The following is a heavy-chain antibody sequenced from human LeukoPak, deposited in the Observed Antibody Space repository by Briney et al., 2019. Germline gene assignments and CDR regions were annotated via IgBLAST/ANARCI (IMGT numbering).Heavy chain of an antibody. CDR2: IYYSGST. D-gene: IGHD1-1*01. CDR3: ARGPPQYTTGAFDI. CDR1: GGSISSSSYY. V-gene: IGHV4-39*07. Sequence: SETLSLTCTVSGGSISSSSYYWGWIRQPPGKGLEWIGSIYYSGSTNYNPSLKSRVTISVDTSKNQFSLKLSSVTAADTAVYYCARGPPQYTTGAFDIWGQGTMVTVSS. J-gene: IGHJ3*02.